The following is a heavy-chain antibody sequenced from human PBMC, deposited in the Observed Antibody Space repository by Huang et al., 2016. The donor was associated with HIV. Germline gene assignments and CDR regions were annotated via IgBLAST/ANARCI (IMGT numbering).Heavy chain of an antibody. V-gene: IGHV4-39*01. D-gene: IGHD6-13*01. CDR3: ASQHIGAAATWF. CDR1: GDFISRTNYY. J-gene: IGHJ4*02. Sequence: QLQLQESGPGQVKPSETLSLPCTVSGDFISRTNYYWGWIRQSPGKGLEWVGSVYRSGSTNYNPSLKRRVTLSVDTSRNQLSLRLNSVTAADTAVYYCASQHIGAAATWFWGRGTQVAVSS. CDR2: VYRSGST.